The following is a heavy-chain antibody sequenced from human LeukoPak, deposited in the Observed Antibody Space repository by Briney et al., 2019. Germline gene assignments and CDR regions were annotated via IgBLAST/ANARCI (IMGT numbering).Heavy chain of an antibody. CDR1: GYSISSGYY. CDR3: ARGRQLNDY. Sequence: SETLCLTCAVSGYSISSGYYWGWIRQPPGKGLEGIGTIYHSGSTYYNPSLKSRVTISLDTSKNQFSLKLTSVTAADTAVYYCARGRQLNDYWGQGTLVTVSS. CDR2: IYHSGST. V-gene: IGHV4-38-2*01. D-gene: IGHD2-2*01. J-gene: IGHJ4*01.